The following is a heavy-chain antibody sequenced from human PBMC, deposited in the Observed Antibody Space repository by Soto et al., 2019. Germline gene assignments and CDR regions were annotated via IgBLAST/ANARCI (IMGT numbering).Heavy chain of an antibody. J-gene: IGHJ6*02. V-gene: IGHV4-4*02. Sequence: SETLSLTCAVSGGSISSSNWWSWVRKPPGKGLEWIGEIYHSGSTNYNPSLKGRVTISVDKSKNQFSLKLSSVTAADTAVYYCARGYYGSGRAASMDVWRQGTTVTV. D-gene: IGHD3-10*01. CDR3: ARGYYGSGRAASMDV. CDR1: GGSISSSNW. CDR2: IYHSGST.